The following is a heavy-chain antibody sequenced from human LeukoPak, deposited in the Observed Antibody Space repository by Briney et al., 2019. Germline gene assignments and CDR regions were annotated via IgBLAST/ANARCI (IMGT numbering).Heavy chain of an antibody. V-gene: IGHV3-66*01. J-gene: IGHJ4*02. D-gene: IGHD4-17*01. CDR1: GLTVTSNH. Sequence: GGSLRLSSAASGLTVTSNHMTWVRQAPGKGLEWVSVTYSGGTTFYADSVKGRFTSSRDNSENTLYLQMNSLIVEDTAVYYCARESPTTVTYFDYWGQGTLVTVSS. CDR2: TYSGGTT. CDR3: ARESPTTVTYFDY.